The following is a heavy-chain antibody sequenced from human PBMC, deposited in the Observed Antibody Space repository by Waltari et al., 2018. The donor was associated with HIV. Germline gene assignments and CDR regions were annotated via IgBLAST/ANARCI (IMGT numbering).Heavy chain of an antibody. CDR3: ARGGVGATTNWLDP. V-gene: IGHV4-31*01. CDR2: IYYRGNT. CDR1: GGSISRSGYY. J-gene: IGHJ5*02. Sequence: QVQLQESGPGLVKPSQTLSLTCTVSGGSISRSGYYWSWIRQRPGKGLEWFGSIYYRGNTYYNPSLKSLLTISLDTSKNHFSLRLNSVTAADTAVYYCARGGVGATTNWLDPWGQGTLVTVSS. D-gene: IGHD1-26*01.